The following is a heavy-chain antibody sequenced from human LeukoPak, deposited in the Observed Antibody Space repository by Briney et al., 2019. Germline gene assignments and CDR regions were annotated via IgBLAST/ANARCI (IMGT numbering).Heavy chain of an antibody. CDR1: GGSISSGDYY. CDR3: AREPGSGSGVMDV. CDR2: IYYSGST. Sequence: AQTLSLTCTVSGGSISSGDYYWSWIRQPPGKGLEWIGYIYYSGSTYYNPSLKSRVTISVDTSKNQFSPKLSSVTAADTAVYYCAREPGSGSGVMDVWGQGTTVTVSS. D-gene: IGHD3-10*01. V-gene: IGHV4-30-4*01. J-gene: IGHJ6*02.